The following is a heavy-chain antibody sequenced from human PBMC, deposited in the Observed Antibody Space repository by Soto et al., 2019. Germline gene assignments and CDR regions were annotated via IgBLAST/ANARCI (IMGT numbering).Heavy chain of an antibody. Sequence: GGSLRLSCAASGFTFSSYSMNWVRQAPGKGLEWVSYISSSSSTIYYADSVKGRFTISRDNAKNSLYLQMNSLRAEDTAVYYWARHGISILGERYYYYYYMDVWGKGTTVTVSS. J-gene: IGHJ6*03. D-gene: IGHD3-10*01. CDR3: ARHGISILGERYYYYYYMDV. CDR2: ISSSSSTI. V-gene: IGHV3-48*01. CDR1: GFTFSSYS.